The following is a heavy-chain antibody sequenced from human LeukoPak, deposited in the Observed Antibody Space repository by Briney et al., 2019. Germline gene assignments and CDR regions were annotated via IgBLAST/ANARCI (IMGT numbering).Heavy chain of an antibody. V-gene: IGHV4-34*01. D-gene: IGHD3-16*02. Sequence: SETLSLTCAVYGGSFSGYYWSWIRQPPGKGLELIGEINHSGSTNYNPSLKSRVTISVDTSKNQFSLKLSSVTAADTAVYYCARGGYDYIWGSYRDYYFDYWGQGTLVTVSS. CDR2: INHSGST. J-gene: IGHJ4*02. CDR1: GGSFSGYY. CDR3: ARGGYDYIWGSYRDYYFDY.